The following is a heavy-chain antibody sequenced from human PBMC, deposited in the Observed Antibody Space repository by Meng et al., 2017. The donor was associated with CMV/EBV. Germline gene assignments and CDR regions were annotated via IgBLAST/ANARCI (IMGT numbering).Heavy chain of an antibody. D-gene: IGHD3-16*01. Sequence: GGSLRLSCAVYGGSFSGYYWSWIRQPPGKGLEWVANIKQHGSEKYYVDSVKGRFTISRDDAKNSLYLQMNSLRVEDTAVYYCAREYGGWFDPWGQGTLVTVSS. CDR2: IKQHGSEK. V-gene: IGHV3-7*01. CDR3: AREYGGWFDP. CDR1: GGSFSGYY. J-gene: IGHJ5*02.